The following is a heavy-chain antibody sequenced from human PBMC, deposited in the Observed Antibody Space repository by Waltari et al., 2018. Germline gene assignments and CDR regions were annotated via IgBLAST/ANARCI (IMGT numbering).Heavy chain of an antibody. CDR3: ARAVCSSTSCHYYYYYYMDV. V-gene: IGHV4-59*01. Sequence: QVQLQESGPGLVKPSETLSLTCTVSGGSISSYYLSCIRQPPGKGLGWIGYIYYSGSTNYNPSLKSRVTRSVDTSKNQFSLKLSSVTAADTAVYYCARAVCSSTSCHYYYYYYMDVWGKVTTVTVSS. CDR2: IYYSGST. J-gene: IGHJ6*03. D-gene: IGHD2-2*01. CDR1: GGSISSYY.